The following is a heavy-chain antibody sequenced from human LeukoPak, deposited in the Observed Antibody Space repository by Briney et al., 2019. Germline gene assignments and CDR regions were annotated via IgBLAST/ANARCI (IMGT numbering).Heavy chain of an antibody. D-gene: IGHD5-18*01. Sequence: GGSLRLSCAASGLTFSSYAMSWVRQAPGKGLEWVSVIYSGGTTNYADSAKGRFTISRDNSKNTVYLQMNSLRAEDTAVYYCARGGYAHYYGMDVWGQGTTVTVSS. CDR2: IYSGGTT. V-gene: IGHV3-53*01. CDR3: ARGGYAHYYGMDV. J-gene: IGHJ6*02. CDR1: GLTFSSYA.